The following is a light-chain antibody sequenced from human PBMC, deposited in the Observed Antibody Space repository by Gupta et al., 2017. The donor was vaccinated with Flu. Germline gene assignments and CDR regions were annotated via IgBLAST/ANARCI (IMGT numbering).Light chain of an antibody. CDR3: GTWDDNRSAGV. J-gene: IGLJ2*01. CDR2: ENS. Sequence: QSVLPQPPSVSAAPGQRVTKSCSGSSPNIGNNHVSWYLQLPGTAPKLLIYENSKRPSGIPDRFSGSKSGTSATLGITGLQTGDEAEYYCGTWDDNRSAGVFGGGTQLTVL. CDR1: SPNIGNNH. V-gene: IGLV1-51*02.